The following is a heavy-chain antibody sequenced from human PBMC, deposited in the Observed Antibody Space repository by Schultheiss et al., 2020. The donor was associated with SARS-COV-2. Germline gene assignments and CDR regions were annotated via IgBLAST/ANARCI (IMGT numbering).Heavy chain of an antibody. CDR3: ARKPVRNYGYEY. Sequence: SQTLSLTCTVSGGSISSSSYYWGWIRQPPGKGLEWIGEINHSGSTNYNPSLKSRVTISVDTSKNQFSLKLSSVTAADTAVYYCARKPVRNYGYEYWGQGTLVTVSS. D-gene: IGHD5-18*01. V-gene: IGHV4-39*07. CDR2: INHSGST. CDR1: GGSISSSSYY. J-gene: IGHJ4*02.